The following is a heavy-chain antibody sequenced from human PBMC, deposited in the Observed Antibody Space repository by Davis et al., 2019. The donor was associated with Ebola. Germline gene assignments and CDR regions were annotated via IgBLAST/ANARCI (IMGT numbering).Heavy chain of an antibody. V-gene: IGHV3-30*18. CDR1: GFTFSSYG. CDR2: ISYDGSNK. CDR3: AKDGNYGSGSYFSFDY. J-gene: IGHJ4*02. D-gene: IGHD3-10*01. Sequence: PGGSLRLSCAASGFTFSSYGMHWVRQAPGKGLEWVAVISYDGSNKYYADSVKGRFTISRDNSKNTLYLQMNSLRAEDTAVYYCAKDGNYGSGSYFSFDYWGQGTLVTVSS.